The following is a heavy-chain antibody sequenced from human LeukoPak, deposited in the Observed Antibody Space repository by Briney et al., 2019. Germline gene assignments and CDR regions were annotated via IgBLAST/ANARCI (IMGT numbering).Heavy chain of an antibody. V-gene: IGHV3-23*01. J-gene: IGHJ4*02. CDR2: ISGSGGST. Sequence: GGSLRLSCAASGFTFSSYAMSWVRQAPGKGLEWVSAISGSGGSTYYADSVEGRFTISRDNSKNTLDLQMNSLRAEDTAVYYCARAGSSGWYYFDYWGQGTLVTVSS. D-gene: IGHD6-19*01. CDR3: ARAGSSGWYYFDY. CDR1: GFTFSSYA.